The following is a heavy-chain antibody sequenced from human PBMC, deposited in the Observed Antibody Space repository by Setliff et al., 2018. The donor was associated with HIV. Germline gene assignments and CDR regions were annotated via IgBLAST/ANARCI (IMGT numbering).Heavy chain of an antibody. Sequence: SETLSLTCTVSGDSINTHYWSWIRQAPGKGLEWIGCISHSGNTNFNPSLNSRVTISLDKSKNQFSLKLSSVTAADTAVYYCARVMGGYYDSSQYMDVWGKGTTVTVS. CDR1: GDSINTHY. V-gene: IGHV4-59*11. CDR3: ARVMGGYYDSSQYMDV. D-gene: IGHD3-22*01. CDR2: ISHSGNT. J-gene: IGHJ6*03.